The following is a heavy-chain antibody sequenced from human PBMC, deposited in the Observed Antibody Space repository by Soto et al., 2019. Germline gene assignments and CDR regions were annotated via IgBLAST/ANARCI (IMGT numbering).Heavy chain of an antibody. CDR2: IKSKTDGGTT. CDR3: TTEERYGDYLKYYYGMDA. D-gene: IGHD4-17*01. Sequence: EVQLVESGGGLVKPGGSLRLSCAASAFTFINAWMTWVRQAPGKGLEWVGRIKSKTDGGTTVYAAPMKGRFTISRDDSKTTLYLQMNSLKTEDTAVYYCTTEERYGDYLKYYYGMDAWGQGTTVTVSS. CDR1: AFTFINAW. V-gene: IGHV3-15*01. J-gene: IGHJ6*02.